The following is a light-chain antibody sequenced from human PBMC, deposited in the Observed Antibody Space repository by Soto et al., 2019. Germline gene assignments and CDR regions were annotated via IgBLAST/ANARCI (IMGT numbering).Light chain of an antibody. CDR2: AAS. V-gene: IGKV1-8*01. J-gene: IGKJ1*01. CDR1: QGISSY. CDR3: QEYYSYPRR. Sequence: IRITQSPSSLCACTGDRVTITWRASQGISSYLAWYQQKPGKAPKLLIYAASTLQSGVPSRFSGSGSGTDFTLTISCLQYEDFATYYCQEYYSYPRRFGQGSMVDIK.